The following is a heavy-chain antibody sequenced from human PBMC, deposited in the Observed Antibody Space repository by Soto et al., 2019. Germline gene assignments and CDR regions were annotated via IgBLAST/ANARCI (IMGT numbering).Heavy chain of an antibody. Sequence: GGSLRLSCAASGFTFSSYGMHWVRQAPGKGLEGVAVISYDGSNKYYADSVKGRFTISGDNSKNTLSLQMNSLRAEDTAVYYCAKDRGVISWNHYDCYGMDVWGQGTTVTVPS. D-gene: IGHD3-10*01. V-gene: IGHV3-30*18. CDR3: AKDRGVISWNHYDCYGMDV. CDR1: GFTFSSYG. J-gene: IGHJ6*02. CDR2: ISYDGSNK.